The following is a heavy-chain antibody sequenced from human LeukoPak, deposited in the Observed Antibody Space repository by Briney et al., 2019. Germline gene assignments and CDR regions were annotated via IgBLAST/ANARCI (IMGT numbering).Heavy chain of an antibody. V-gene: IGHV4-61*01. CDR3: ARPRAPVTRISSFDI. CDR2: IYYSGST. J-gene: IGHJ3*02. CDR1: GGSISSGSYY. D-gene: IGHD4-17*01. Sequence: SETLSLTCTVSGGSISSGSYYWSWIRQPPGKGLEWIGYIYYSGSTNYNPSLKSRVTISVDTSKNQFSLKLSSVTAADTAVYYCARPRAPVTRISSFDIWGQGTMVTVSS.